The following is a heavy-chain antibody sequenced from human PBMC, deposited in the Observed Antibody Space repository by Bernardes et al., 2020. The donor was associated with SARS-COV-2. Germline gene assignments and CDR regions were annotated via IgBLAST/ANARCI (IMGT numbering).Heavy chain of an antibody. CDR3: AGPFFYVRGWFNP. Sequence: SETLSLTCGVYGGSFSDYYWSWIRQPPGKGLECIGEINHSGNTNYNPSLKSRVTISIDTSKNQFSLKLTPVTAADTAVYYCAGPFFYVRGWFNPWGQGTLITVSS. J-gene: IGHJ5*02. D-gene: IGHD3-10*02. V-gene: IGHV4-34*01. CDR2: INHSGNT. CDR1: GGSFSDYY.